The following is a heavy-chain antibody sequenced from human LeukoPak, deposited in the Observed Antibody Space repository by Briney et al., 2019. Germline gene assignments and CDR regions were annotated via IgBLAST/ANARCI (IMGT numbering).Heavy chain of an antibody. CDR2: IYHSGST. Sequence: PSETLSLTCAVSGGSISSGGYSWRWIRQPPGKGLEWIGYIYHSGSTYYNPSLKSRVTISVDTPKNQFSLKLSSVTAADTAVYYCARVPKYFDLWGRGTLVTVSS. CDR1: GGSISSGGYS. CDR3: ARVPKYFDL. J-gene: IGHJ2*01. V-gene: IGHV4-30-2*01.